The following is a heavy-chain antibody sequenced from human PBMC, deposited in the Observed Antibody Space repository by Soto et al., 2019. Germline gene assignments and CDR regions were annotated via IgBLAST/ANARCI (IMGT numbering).Heavy chain of an antibody. J-gene: IGHJ1*01. CDR3: ASSQPIAAAGKGEYFQH. CDR2: ISSSSSYI. V-gene: IGHV3-21*01. CDR1: GFTFSSYS. Sequence: PGGSLRLSCAASGFTFSSYSMNWVRQAPGKGLEWVSSISSSSSYIYYADSVKGRFTISRDNAKNSLYLQMNSLRAEDTAVYYCASSQPIAAAGKGEYFQHWGQGTLVTVS. D-gene: IGHD6-13*01.